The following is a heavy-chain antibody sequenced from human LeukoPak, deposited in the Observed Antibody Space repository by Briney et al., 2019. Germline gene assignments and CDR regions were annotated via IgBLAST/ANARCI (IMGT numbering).Heavy chain of an antibody. CDR2: IYYSGRT. CDR1: GVSISSSDYY. CDR3: ARHRTAINRYGPYDAFDV. D-gene: IGHD5-18*01. Sequence: SETLSLTCNVSGVSISSSDYYWGWIRQPPGKGLEWIGSIYYSGRTYYNPPLKSRVTISEDTSKNQFSLKLSSVTAADTAVYYCARHRTAINRYGPYDAFDVWSQGTMVTVSS. V-gene: IGHV4-39*01. J-gene: IGHJ3*01.